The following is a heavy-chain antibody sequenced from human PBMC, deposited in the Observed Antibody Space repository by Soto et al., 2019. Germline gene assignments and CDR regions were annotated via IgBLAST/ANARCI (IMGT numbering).Heavy chain of an antibody. V-gene: IGHV1-69*06. Sequence: SVKVSCKASGGTFSSYAISWVRQAPGQGLEWMGGIIPIFGTANYAQKFQGRVTITADKSTSTAYMELSSLRSGDTAVYYCARDRVYYYYDSSGYYGSAFDIWGQGTMVTVSS. D-gene: IGHD3-22*01. J-gene: IGHJ3*02. CDR3: ARDRVYYYYDSSGYYGSAFDI. CDR2: IIPIFGTA. CDR1: GGTFSSYA.